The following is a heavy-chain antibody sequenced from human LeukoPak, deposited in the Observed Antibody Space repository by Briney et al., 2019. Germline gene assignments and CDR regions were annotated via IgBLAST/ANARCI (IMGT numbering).Heavy chain of an antibody. CDR1: GFTFSSYS. CDR2: ISSSSSTI. V-gene: IGHV3-48*01. J-gene: IGHJ4*02. D-gene: IGHD3-10*01. CDR3: ARDGPDYGSGSYYNGD. Sequence: GGSLRLSCAASGFTFSSYSMNWVRQAPGKGLEWVSYISSSSSTIYYADSVKGRFTISRDNSKNTLYLQMNSLRAEDTAVYYCARDGPDYGSGSYYNGDWGQGTLVTVSS.